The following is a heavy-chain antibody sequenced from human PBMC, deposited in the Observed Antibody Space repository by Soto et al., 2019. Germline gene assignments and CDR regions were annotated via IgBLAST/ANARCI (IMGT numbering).Heavy chain of an antibody. D-gene: IGHD5-18*01. V-gene: IGHV1-69*01. J-gene: IGHJ6*02. Sequence: QVQLVQSGAEVKKPGSSVKVSCKASGGTFSSYAISWVRQAPGQGLEWMGGIIPIFGTANYAQKFQGRVTITADESTSTASMELSSLRSEDTAVYYCASSGRATAMVTGGYYYYGMDVWGQGTTVTVSS. CDR2: IIPIFGTA. CDR3: ASSGRATAMVTGGYYYYGMDV. CDR1: GGTFSSYA.